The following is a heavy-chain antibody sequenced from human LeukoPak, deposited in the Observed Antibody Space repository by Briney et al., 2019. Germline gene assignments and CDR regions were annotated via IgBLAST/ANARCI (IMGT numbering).Heavy chain of an antibody. CDR2: IYYSGST. Sequence: SETLSLTCTVSGGSISSGGYYWSWIRQHPGKGLEWIEYIYYSGSTYYNPSLKSRVTISVDTSKNQFSLKLSSVTAADTAVYYCARDVTHAFDIWGQGTMVTVSS. CDR3: ARDVTHAFDI. CDR1: GGSISSGGYY. D-gene: IGHD1-14*01. V-gene: IGHV4-31*03. J-gene: IGHJ3*02.